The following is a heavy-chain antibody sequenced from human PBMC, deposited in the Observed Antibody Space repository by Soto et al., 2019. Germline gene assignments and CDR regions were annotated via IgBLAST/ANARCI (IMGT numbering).Heavy chain of an antibody. CDR1: GGTFSSYA. J-gene: IGHJ4*02. CDR3: ARQATSSGSYQIDY. D-gene: IGHD1-26*01. Sequence: GASVKVSCKASGGTFSSYAISWGRQAPGQGLEWMGGIIPIFGTANYAQKFQGRVTITADESTSTDYMGLSSLRSEDTAVYYCARQATSSGSYQIDYWGQGTLVTVSS. CDR2: IIPIFGTA. V-gene: IGHV1-69*13.